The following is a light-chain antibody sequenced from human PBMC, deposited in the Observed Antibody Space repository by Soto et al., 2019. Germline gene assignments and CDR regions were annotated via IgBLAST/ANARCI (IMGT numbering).Light chain of an antibody. V-gene: IGKV2-28*01. CDR1: QSLLHSNGYNY. CDR2: LGS. J-gene: IGKJ2*01. Sequence: DIVMTQSPLSLPVTPGEPASISCRSSQSLLHSNGYNYLDWYLQKPGQSPQFLIYLGSNRASGVPDRFSGSGSGTYFTLKISRVEAEDVGVYYCMQALQTPYTFGQGTKLEIK. CDR3: MQALQTPYT.